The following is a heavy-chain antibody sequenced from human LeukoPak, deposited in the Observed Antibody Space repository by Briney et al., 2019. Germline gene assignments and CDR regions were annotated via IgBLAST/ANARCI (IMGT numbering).Heavy chain of an antibody. J-gene: IGHJ4*02. V-gene: IGHV3-23*01. CDR2: ISGSGGST. CDR3: ATENYGSGSYFDY. D-gene: IGHD3-10*01. Sequence: GGSLRLSCAASGFTFSSYAMSWVRQAPGKGLEWVSAISGSGGSTYYADSVKGRFTISRDNAKNSLYLQMNSLRAEDTAVYYCATENYGSGSYFDYWGQGTLVTVSS. CDR1: GFTFSSYA.